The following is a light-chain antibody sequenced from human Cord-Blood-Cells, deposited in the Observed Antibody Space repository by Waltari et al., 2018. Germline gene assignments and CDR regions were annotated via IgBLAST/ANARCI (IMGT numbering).Light chain of an antibody. CDR1: SSNIGSNT. J-gene: IGLJ3*02. Sequence: QSVLTQPPSASGTPGQRVTISCSGSSSNIGSNTVNWYQQLPGTAPKLLIYSNNQRPSGAPDRFSGSKSGTSAYLAISGLQSEDEADYYCAAWDDSLNGPNWVFGGGTKLTVL. V-gene: IGLV1-44*01. CDR2: SNN. CDR3: AAWDDSLNGPNWV.